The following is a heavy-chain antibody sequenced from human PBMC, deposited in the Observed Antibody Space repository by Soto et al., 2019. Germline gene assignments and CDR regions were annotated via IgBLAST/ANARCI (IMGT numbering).Heavy chain of an antibody. Sequence: QITLKESGPTLVKPTQTLTLTCTFSGFSLSTIGVGVGWIRQPPGKALEWLALIYWDDDKRYSPSLKSRLTVTKDTSKIQVVFSLPNMVPVDVAIYFCVECRCGGVCLESYSWFSCFGLDVWGQGTTVTVSS. J-gene: IGHJ6*02. CDR1: GFSLSTIGVG. CDR3: VECRCGGVCLESYSWFSCFGLDV. V-gene: IGHV2-5*02. D-gene: IGHD2-21*01. CDR2: IYWDDDK.